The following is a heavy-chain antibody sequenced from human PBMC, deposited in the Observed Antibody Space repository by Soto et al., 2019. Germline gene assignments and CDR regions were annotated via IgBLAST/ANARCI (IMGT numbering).Heavy chain of an antibody. CDR2: IYYSGSS. V-gene: IGHV4-31*03. Sequence: SETLSLTCTVSGGSISSGSYHWSWIRQHPGKGLEWIENIYYSGSSYYNPSLKSRATISIDTSKDQFSLRLGSVTAADTAVYYCARVEGSSYYFRHDCWGRGTLVTVSS. CDR1: GGSISSGSYH. D-gene: IGHD1-26*01. CDR3: ARVEGSSYYFRHDC. J-gene: IGHJ4*02.